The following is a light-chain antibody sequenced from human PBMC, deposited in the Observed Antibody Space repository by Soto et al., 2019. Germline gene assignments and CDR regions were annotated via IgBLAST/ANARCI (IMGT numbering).Light chain of an antibody. Sequence: QSALTQPPSASGSLGQSVTISCSGTSKDVGRDNYVSWYQQHAGQTPKVIIYDVFQRPSGDPDRFSGSKSGTTAYLTVSNLQFEDEAEYFCSSYGGRNNFVVFGGGTKVTVL. CDR3: SSYGGRNNFVV. CDR1: SKDVGRDNY. CDR2: DVF. J-gene: IGLJ2*01. V-gene: IGLV2-8*01.